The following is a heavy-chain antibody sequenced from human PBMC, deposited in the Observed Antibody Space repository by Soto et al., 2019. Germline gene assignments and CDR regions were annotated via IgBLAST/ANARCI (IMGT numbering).Heavy chain of an antibody. CDR1: GYTFTSYA. D-gene: IGHD3-10*01. CDR2: INAGNGNT. Sequence: ASVKVSCKDVGYTFTSYARHWGRQAPGQRLEWMGWINAGNGNTKYSQKFQGRVTITRDTSASTAYMELSSLRSEDTAVYYCARAYYYGSGSYYNGAAFDIWGQGTMVTVSS. J-gene: IGHJ3*02. CDR3: ARAYYYGSGSYYNGAAFDI. V-gene: IGHV1-3*01.